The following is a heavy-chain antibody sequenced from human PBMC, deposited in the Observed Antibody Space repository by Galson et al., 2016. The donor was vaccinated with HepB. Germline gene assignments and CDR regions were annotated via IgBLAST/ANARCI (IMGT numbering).Heavy chain of an antibody. Sequence: SLRLSCAASGLTFTNAWMTWVRQAPGKGLEWVGRIKGEADGGTTDYAAPVKGRFYISRDDSTHTLFLHMNSLRVEDGAVYYCATVKLTTWYSLYSWGQGTLLTVSS. CDR1: GLTFTNAW. D-gene: IGHD2-2*01. V-gene: IGHV3-15*01. CDR3: ATVKLTTWYSLYS. CDR2: IKGEADGGTT. J-gene: IGHJ1*01.